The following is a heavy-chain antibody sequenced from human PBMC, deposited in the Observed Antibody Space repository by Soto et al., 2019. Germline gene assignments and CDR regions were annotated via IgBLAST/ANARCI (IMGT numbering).Heavy chain of an antibody. CDR3: ARRVSLAVASTFFDF. CDR2: VNHSGST. V-gene: IGHV4-34*01. CDR1: GGSFSDYH. Sequence: SETLSLTCAVYGGSFSDYHWSWIRQSPEKGLEWIGEVNHSGSTNCNPSLKSRVSISIDTSKNQFSLKLNSVTAADTAVYYCARRVSLAVASTFFDFWGQGTLVT. J-gene: IGHJ4*02. D-gene: IGHD6-19*01.